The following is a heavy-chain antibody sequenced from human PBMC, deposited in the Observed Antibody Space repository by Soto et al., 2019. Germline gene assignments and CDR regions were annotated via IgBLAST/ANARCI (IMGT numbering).Heavy chain of an antibody. Sequence: SETLSLTCTVSGGSISSYYWSWIRQPPGKGLEWIGYIYYSGSTNYNPSLKSRVTISVDTSKNQFSLKLSSVTAAGTAVYYCARDSSDRTIFGVVIPGGYYYGMDVWGQGTTVTVSS. CDR2: IYYSGST. V-gene: IGHV4-59*01. CDR3: ARDSSDRTIFGVVIPGGYYYGMDV. CDR1: GGSISSYY. J-gene: IGHJ6*02. D-gene: IGHD3-3*01.